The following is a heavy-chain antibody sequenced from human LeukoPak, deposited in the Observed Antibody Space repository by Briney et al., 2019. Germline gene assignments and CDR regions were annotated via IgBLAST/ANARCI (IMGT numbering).Heavy chain of an antibody. V-gene: IGHV3-73*01. CDR1: GFTFSGSA. CDR2: IRSKANNYAT. D-gene: IGHD4-17*01. Sequence: GSLRLSCAASGFTFSGSAMHWVRQASGKGLEWVGRIRSKANNYATAYAASVKGRFTISRDDSKNTAYLQMNSLKTEDTAVYYCTRGSTTVTTDFDYWGQGTLVTVSS. J-gene: IGHJ4*02. CDR3: TRGSTTVTTDFDY.